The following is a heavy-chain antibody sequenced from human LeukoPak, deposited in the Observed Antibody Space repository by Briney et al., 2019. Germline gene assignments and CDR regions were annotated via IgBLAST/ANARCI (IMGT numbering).Heavy chain of an antibody. V-gene: IGHV4-31*03. Sequence: SETLSLTCTVSGGSISSGGYYWSWIRQHPGKGLEWIGYIYYSGSTYYNPSLKSRVTISVDTSKNQFSLKLSSVTAADTAVYYCARGGYCSGGSCYYFDYWGQGTLVTVSS. CDR2: IYYSGST. D-gene: IGHD2-15*01. CDR1: GGSISSGGYY. J-gene: IGHJ4*02. CDR3: ARGGYCSGGSCYYFDY.